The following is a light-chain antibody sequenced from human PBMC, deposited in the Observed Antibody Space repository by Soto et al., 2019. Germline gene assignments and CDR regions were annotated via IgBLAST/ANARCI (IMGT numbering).Light chain of an antibody. CDR1: QDIRDE. J-gene: IGKJ4*01. CDR2: SAS. CDR3: LQHNYYPLT. V-gene: IGKV1-17*01. Sequence: DIRMTQSPSSLSAYVGDRVTITCRASQDIRDELGWYQQRPGKAPKCLIYSASRLQSGVPSRFSGSGSGTEFTLTISSLQPEDSAPYYCLQHNYYPLTFGGGTKVEI.